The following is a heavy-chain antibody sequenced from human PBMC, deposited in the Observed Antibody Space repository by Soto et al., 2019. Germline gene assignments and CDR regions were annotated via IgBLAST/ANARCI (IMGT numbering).Heavy chain of an antibody. CDR2: INPSGGST. D-gene: IGHD2-2*01. CDR1: GYTFTSYY. J-gene: IGHJ5*02. CDR3: VRDGHCITTSCYGNWFDP. Sequence: GASVKVSCKASGYTFTSYYMHWVRQAPGQGLEWMGIINPSGGSTSYAQKFQGRVTMTRDTSTSTVYMEMNSLRAEDTAVYYCVRDGHCITTSCYGNWFDPWGQGTLVTVSS. V-gene: IGHV1-46*03.